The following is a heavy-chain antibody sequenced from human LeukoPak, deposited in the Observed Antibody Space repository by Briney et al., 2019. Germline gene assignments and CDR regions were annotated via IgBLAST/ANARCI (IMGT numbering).Heavy chain of an antibody. Sequence: SETLSLTCAVSGGSIINSNWWSWVRQPPGKGLEWIGEIDHSGSTSYNPSLKSRVTMSVDRSQNQFSLRLSTVTAADTAVYYCAIPRSGGLQLVRFDYWGQGTLVTVSS. D-gene: IGHD6-13*01. CDR3: AIPRSGGLQLVRFDY. CDR2: IDHSGST. V-gene: IGHV4-4*02. CDR1: GGSIINSNW. J-gene: IGHJ4*02.